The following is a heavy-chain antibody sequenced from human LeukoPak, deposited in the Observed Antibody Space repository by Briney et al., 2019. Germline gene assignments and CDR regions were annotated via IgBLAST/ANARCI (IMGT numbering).Heavy chain of an antibody. CDR3: ARTDRTNNGPRE. CDR2: IKQDGGEK. Sequence: AGGSLRLSCAASGFTFSNYWMSWVRQAPGKGLEWVANIKQDGGEKYYVDSVKGRFTISRDNAMNSLCLRMNSLKAEDTAVHYYARTDRTNNGPREWGQGTLVTVSS. CDR1: GFTFSNYW. V-gene: IGHV3-7*03. D-gene: IGHD1/OR15-1a*01. J-gene: IGHJ4*02.